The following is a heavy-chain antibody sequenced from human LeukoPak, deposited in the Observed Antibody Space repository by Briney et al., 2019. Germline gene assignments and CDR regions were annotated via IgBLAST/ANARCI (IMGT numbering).Heavy chain of an antibody. D-gene: IGHD5-18*01. CDR1: GFPFSSYS. CDR3: ARDKVPRGYSDEWDTRPRRRAIDI. Sequence: GGSLRLSCAASGFPFSSYSMTWVGQAPGRGLEWFSSISSTSTYIYYADAVKGRFTISRDNAKNSLYLQMNSLRAEGTAVYYCARDKVPRGYSDEWDTRPRRRAIDIWGQGTMVTVSS. V-gene: IGHV3-21*01. CDR2: ISSTSTYI. J-gene: IGHJ3*02.